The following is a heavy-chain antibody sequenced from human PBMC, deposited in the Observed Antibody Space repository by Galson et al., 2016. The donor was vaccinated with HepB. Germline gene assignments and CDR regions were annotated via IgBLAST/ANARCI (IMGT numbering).Heavy chain of an antibody. V-gene: IGHV2-5*02. J-gene: IGHJ4*02. D-gene: IGHD5-24*01. CDR2: IYWDDDK. CDR3: AHLPEGYNDLPFDY. Sequence: PALVKPTQTLTLTCTFSGFSLSTSGVGVGWIRQPPGKALEWLALIYWDDDKRYRPSLKSRLTITQDTSKNQVVLTMTNMDPVGTATYYCAHLPEGYNDLPFDYWGQGILVTVSS. CDR1: GFSLSTSGVG.